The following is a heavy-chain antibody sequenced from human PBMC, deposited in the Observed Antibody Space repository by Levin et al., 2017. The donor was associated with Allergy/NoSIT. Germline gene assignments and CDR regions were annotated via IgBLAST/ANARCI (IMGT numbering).Heavy chain of an antibody. Sequence: SETLSLTCTVSGGSISSYYWSWIRQSPGKRPEWIGYIHYTGYTNYSPSLKSRVTISLDTSKNQFSLKLTSVTAADTAVYSCARSAHVTVIPAAIFAFDPWGQGILVTVSS. D-gene: IGHD2-2*01. CDR2: IHYTGYT. CDR1: GGSISSYY. V-gene: IGHV4-59*08. CDR3: ARSAHVTVIPAAIFAFDP. J-gene: IGHJ5*02.